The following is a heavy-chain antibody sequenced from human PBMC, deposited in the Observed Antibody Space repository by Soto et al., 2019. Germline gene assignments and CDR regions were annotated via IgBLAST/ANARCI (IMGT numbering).Heavy chain of an antibody. V-gene: IGHV1-18*01. D-gene: IGHD1-26*01. CDR1: GYTFSNYG. CDR3: ARAVPYSVGARLDY. CDR2: ISVYDGNT. Sequence: QVQVLQSGAEVKKPGASVKVSCTASGYTFSNYGITWVRQAPGQGLEWMGWISVYDGNTAYAQKVQGRVTMTTDTSTSTAYMELRSLTSDDTAVYYCARAVPYSVGARLDYWGQGTLSPSPQ. J-gene: IGHJ4*02.